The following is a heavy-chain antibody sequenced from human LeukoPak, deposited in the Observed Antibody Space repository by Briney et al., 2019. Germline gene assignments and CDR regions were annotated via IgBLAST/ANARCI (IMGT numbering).Heavy chain of an antibody. Sequence: GGSLTLSCEASGFTYSSHRMHWVRPPPGKGLGWVAVISYDESNKYYADSVKGRFTISRDNSKNTLYLQMDSLRAEDTAVYYCAKAAIHYDSSGPNDYWGQGTLVTVSS. J-gene: IGHJ4*02. CDR1: GFTYSSHR. CDR3: AKAAIHYDSSGPNDY. D-gene: IGHD3-22*01. V-gene: IGHV3-30*18. CDR2: ISYDESNK.